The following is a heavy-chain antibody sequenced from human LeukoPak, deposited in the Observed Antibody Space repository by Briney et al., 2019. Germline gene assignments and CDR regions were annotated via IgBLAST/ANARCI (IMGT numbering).Heavy chain of an antibody. Sequence: ASVKVSCKASGYTFTSYYMHWVRQAPGQGLEWMGIINPSGGSTSYAQKFQGRVTMTRDTSTSTVYMELSSLRSEDTAVYYCARAGCSSTSCLTIDNWFDPWGQGTLVTVSS. CDR3: ARAGCSSTSCLTIDNWFDP. J-gene: IGHJ5*02. CDR2: INPSGGST. CDR1: GYTFTSYY. D-gene: IGHD2-2*01. V-gene: IGHV1-46*01.